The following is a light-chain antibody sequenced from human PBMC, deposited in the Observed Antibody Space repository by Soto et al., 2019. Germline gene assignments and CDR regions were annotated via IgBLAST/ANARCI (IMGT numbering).Light chain of an antibody. Sequence: EIVMTQSPDTVYVSPGERATLSCRASQSVRSNLAWYQHKPGQAPRLLIYGASTRATGISARFSGSGSGTEFTLTISSLQSEDFAIYYCQQYNNWPRTFGQGTKVDIK. CDR1: QSVRSN. CDR2: GAS. V-gene: IGKV3-15*01. CDR3: QQYNNWPRT. J-gene: IGKJ1*01.